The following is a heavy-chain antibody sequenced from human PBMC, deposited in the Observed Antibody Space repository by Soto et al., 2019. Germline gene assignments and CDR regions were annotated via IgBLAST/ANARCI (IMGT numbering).Heavy chain of an antibody. Sequence: SVKVSCKASGFTFTSSAVQWVRQARGQRLEWIGWIVVGSGNTNYAQKFQERVTITRDMSTSTAYMELSSLRSEDTAVCYCAADPDYGDYYYYYGMDVWGQGTTVTVSS. CDR2: IVVGSGNT. J-gene: IGHJ6*02. CDR3: AADPDYGDYYYYYGMDV. D-gene: IGHD4-17*01. CDR1: GFTFTSSA. V-gene: IGHV1-58*01.